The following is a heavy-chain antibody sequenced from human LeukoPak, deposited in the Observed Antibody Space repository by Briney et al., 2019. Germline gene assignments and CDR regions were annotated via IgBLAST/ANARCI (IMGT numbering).Heavy chain of an antibody. V-gene: IGHV4-30-4*08. CDR1: GGSISSGDYY. J-gene: IGHJ4*02. CDR3: ARTSGYDFWSGYYRSDY. Sequence: PSETLSLSCTVSGGSISSGDYYWSCIRQPPGKGLEWIGYIYYSWSTYYKPFLKSRVTISVDTSKNQFSLKLSSVTAADTAVYYCARTSGYDFWSGYYRSDYWGQGTLVTVSS. CDR2: IYYSWST. D-gene: IGHD3-3*01.